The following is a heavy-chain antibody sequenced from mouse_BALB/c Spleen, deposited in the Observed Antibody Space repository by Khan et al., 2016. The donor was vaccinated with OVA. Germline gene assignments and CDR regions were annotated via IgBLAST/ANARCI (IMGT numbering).Heavy chain of an antibody. CDR2: INPSTGYT. CDR1: GYTFINYW. D-gene: IGHD1-1*01. CDR3: ARRRLRWDFDY. Sequence: QVQLKESGAELAKPGASVKMSCKASGYTFINYWILWVKQRPGQGLEWIGYINPSTGYTEYNQNFKGKATLTADKSSSTAYMQLSSLTSEDSAVYYCARRRLRWDFDYWGQGTTLTVSS. J-gene: IGHJ2*01. V-gene: IGHV1-7*01.